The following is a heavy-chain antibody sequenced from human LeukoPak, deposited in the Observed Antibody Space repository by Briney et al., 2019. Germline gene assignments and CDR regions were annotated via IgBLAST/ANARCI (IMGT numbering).Heavy chain of an antibody. CDR2: IYYSGST. CDR3: ARERDSYGYFDY. J-gene: IGHJ4*02. V-gene: IGHV4-59*01. Sequence: PSETLSLTCTVSGGSISSYYWSWIRQPPGKGLEWIGYIYYSGSTNYNPSLKSRVTISVDTSKNQFSLKRSSVTAADTAVYYCARERDSYGYFDYWGQGTLVTVSS. D-gene: IGHD5-18*01. CDR1: GGSISSYY.